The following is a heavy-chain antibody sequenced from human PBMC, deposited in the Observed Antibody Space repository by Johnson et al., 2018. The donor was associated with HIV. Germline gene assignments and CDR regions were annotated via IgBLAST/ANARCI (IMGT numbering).Heavy chain of an antibody. J-gene: IGHJ3*02. CDR3: AKGLAAFFAFDI. CDR1: GFTFSTNV. Sequence: EVQLVESGGGVVRPGGSLRLSCSASGFTFSTNVMSWVRQAPGKGLEWVSVIYSGGSTYYADSVKGRFTISRDNSKNTLYLQMNSLRAEDTAVYYCAKGLAAFFAFDIWGQGTMVTVSS. CDR2: IYSGGST. V-gene: IGHV3-66*01. D-gene: IGHD3-3*01.